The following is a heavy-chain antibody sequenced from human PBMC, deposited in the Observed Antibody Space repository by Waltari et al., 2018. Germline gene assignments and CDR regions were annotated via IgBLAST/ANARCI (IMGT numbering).Heavy chain of an antibody. D-gene: IGHD1-26*01. CDR1: GGSISSSSYY. J-gene: IGHJ3*02. CDR3: ARANSGSYLGAFDI. CDR2: IYYSGST. Sequence: QLQLQESGPGLVKPSETLSLTCTVSGGSISSSSYYWGWIRQPPGKGLEWIGSIYYSGSTYYNPSLKSRVTISVDTSKNQFSLKLSSVTAADTAVYYCARANSGSYLGAFDIWGQGTMVTVSS. V-gene: IGHV4-39*07.